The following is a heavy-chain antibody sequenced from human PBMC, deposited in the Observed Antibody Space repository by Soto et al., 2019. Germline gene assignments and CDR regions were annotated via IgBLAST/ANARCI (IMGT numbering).Heavy chain of an antibody. Sequence: GGSLRLSCSAPGFTFSSYAMSWVRQAPGKGLEWVSGLSGSGATKDYADTVKGRFTISSDNSKHTLYLQMNSLRVEDTALYYCAKSKYGSGDGPLDYWGQGTLVTVPS. CDR3: AKSKYGSGDGPLDY. CDR1: GFTFSSYA. CDR2: LSGSGATK. D-gene: IGHD2-21*02. J-gene: IGHJ4*02. V-gene: IGHV3-23*01.